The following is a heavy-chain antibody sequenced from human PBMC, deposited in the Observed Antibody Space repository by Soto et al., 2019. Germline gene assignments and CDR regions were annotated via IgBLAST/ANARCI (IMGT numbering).Heavy chain of an antibody. CDR1: GGSISSSSYY. J-gene: IGHJ6*02. CDR2: INHSGST. V-gene: IGHV4-39*07. D-gene: IGHD6-13*01. Sequence: SETLSLTCTVSGGSISSSSYYWSWIRQPPGKGLEWIGEINHSGSTNYNPSLKSRVTISVDTSKNQFSLKLSSVTATDTAVYYCARGLAAAAPFYYYGMDVWGQGTTVTVSS. CDR3: ARGLAAAAPFYYYGMDV.